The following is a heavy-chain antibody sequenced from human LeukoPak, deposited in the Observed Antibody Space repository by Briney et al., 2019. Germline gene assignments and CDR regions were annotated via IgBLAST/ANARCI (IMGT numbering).Heavy chain of an antibody. CDR3: ARWRTSGRGFDY. CDR2: IYHSGST. CDR1: GYSISSAYY. J-gene: IGHJ4*02. Sequence: SETLSLTCAVSGYSISSAYYWGWIRQPPGKGLEWIGSIYHSGSTYYNPSLKSRVTISVDTSKNQFSLKLSSVTAADTAVYYCARWRTSGRGFDYWGQGTLVTVSS. V-gene: IGHV4-38-2*01. D-gene: IGHD1-26*01.